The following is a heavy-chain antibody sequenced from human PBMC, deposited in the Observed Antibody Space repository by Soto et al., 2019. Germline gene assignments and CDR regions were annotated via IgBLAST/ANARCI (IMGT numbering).Heavy chain of an antibody. CDR3: AWAVPNPIFNH. Sequence: ASVKVSCKASENTFIGYYLHWVRQAPGQGLEWMGWISPYSGDTDSAQKFQGRVTLTRDTSTRTVYMELSRLTSDDTAVYYCAWAVPNPIFNHCGEGAPVTVSS. CDR2: ISPYSGDT. D-gene: IGHD3-3*01. CDR1: ENTFIGYY. V-gene: IGHV1-2*02. J-gene: IGHJ4*02.